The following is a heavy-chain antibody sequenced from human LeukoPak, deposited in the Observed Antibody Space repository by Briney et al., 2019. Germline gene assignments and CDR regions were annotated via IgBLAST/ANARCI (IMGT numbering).Heavy chain of an antibody. CDR2: IALGSGNT. D-gene: IGHD1-20*01. Sequence: GTSVKVSCKASGFTFTTSAMQWVRQARGQRLEGIGWIALGSGNTNYAQKFQERVTITRDMSTSTAYMELSSLRSEDTAVYYCAADYNWNLDYYYYYGMDVWGLGTTVTVSS. CDR3: AADYNWNLDYYYYYGMDV. CDR1: GFTFTTSA. J-gene: IGHJ6*02. V-gene: IGHV1-58*02.